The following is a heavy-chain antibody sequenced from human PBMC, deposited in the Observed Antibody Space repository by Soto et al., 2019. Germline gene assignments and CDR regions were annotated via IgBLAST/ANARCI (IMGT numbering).Heavy chain of an antibody. CDR1: GGSISSFY. Sequence: SETLSLTCTFSGGSISSFYWSWVRPPPGKGLEWIGYIYYSGSTNYNPSLKSRVTISVDTSKNQFSLKLSSVTAADTAVYYCARTNSVGSSWYLDVWGKGTTVTVSS. CDR2: IYYSGST. CDR3: ARTNSVGSSWYLDV. V-gene: IGHV4-59*01. J-gene: IGHJ6*03. D-gene: IGHD6-13*01.